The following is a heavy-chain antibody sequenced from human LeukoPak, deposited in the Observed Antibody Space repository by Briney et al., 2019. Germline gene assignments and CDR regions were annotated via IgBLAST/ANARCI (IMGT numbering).Heavy chain of an antibody. CDR1: GFTVSSNY. J-gene: IGHJ6*03. Sequence: GGSLRLSCAASGFTVSSNYMRWVRQAPGKGLEWVSVIYSGGSTYYADSVKGRFTISRDNSKNTLYLQMNSLRAEDTAVYYCARELVVPAAIRPNYYYYYMDVWGKGTTVTVSS. V-gene: IGHV3-66*02. CDR2: IYSGGST. CDR3: ARELVVPAAIRPNYYYYYMDV. D-gene: IGHD2-2*02.